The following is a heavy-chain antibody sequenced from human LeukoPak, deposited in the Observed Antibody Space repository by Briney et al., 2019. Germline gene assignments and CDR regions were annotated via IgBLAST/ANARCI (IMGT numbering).Heavy chain of an antibody. CDR2: INHSGST. V-gene: IGHV4-34*01. CDR1: GGSFSGYY. J-gene: IGHJ6*03. CDR3: ARDRTAMVTPAYYMDV. Sequence: PSETLSLTCAVYGGSFSGYYWSWIRQPPGKGLEWIGEINHSGSTNYNPSLKSRVTISVDTSKNQFSLKLSSVTAADTAVYYCARDRTAMVTPAYYMDVWGKGTTVTVSS. D-gene: IGHD5-18*01.